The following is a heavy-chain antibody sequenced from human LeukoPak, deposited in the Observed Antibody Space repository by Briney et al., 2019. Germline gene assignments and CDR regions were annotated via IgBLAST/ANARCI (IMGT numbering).Heavy chain of an antibody. V-gene: IGHV1-8*01. D-gene: IGHD1-26*01. CDR3: ATGSRRSGRHFAFDI. CDR1: GYTFTNYD. Sequence: ASVKVSCKASGYTFTNYDINWVRRATGQGLEWMGWMNPNSGNTGYAQKFQGRVTMTEDTSTDTAYMELSSLRSEDTAVYYCATGSRRSGRHFAFDIWGQGTMVTVSS. J-gene: IGHJ3*02. CDR2: MNPNSGNT.